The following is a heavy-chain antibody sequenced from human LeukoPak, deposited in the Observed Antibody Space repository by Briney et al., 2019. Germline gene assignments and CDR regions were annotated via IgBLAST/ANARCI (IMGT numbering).Heavy chain of an antibody. Sequence: GGSLRLSCAASGFTFSSYWMSWVRQAPGKGLEWVANIKQDGSEKYYVDSVKGRFTISRDNAKTSLYLQMTSLRAEDTAVYYCARDKYFDSTTYYPRFDYWGQGILVTVSS. CDR3: ARDKYFDSTTYYPRFDY. V-gene: IGHV3-7*04. CDR2: IKQDGSEK. CDR1: GFTFSSYW. D-gene: IGHD3-22*01. J-gene: IGHJ4*02.